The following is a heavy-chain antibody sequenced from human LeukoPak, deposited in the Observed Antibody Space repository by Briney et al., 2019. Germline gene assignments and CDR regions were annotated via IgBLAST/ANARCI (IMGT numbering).Heavy chain of an antibody. D-gene: IGHD5-24*01. V-gene: IGHV3-66*01. J-gene: IGHJ4*02. CDR2: IYSGGST. CDR3: ARGQRRHIDMAPSFDY. Sequence: GGSLRLSCAASGFTVSSNYMSWVRQAPGKGLEWVSVIYSGGSTYYADSVKGRFTISRDNSKNTLYLQLNSLRGEDTAVYYCARGQRRHIDMAPSFDYWGQGTLVTVSS. CDR1: GFTVSSNY.